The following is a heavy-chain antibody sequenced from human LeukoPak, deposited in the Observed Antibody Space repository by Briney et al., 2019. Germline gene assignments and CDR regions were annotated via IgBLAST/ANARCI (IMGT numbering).Heavy chain of an antibody. V-gene: IGHV4-34*01. D-gene: IGHD3-9*01. J-gene: IGHJ6*04. CDR2: INHSGST. Sequence: PSETLSLTCAVYGGSFSGYYWSWTRQPPGKGLEWIGEINHSGSTNYNPSLKSRVTISVDTSKNQFSLKLSSVTAADTAVYYCARAARRILTGYYSDYYYYGMDVWGKGTTVTVSS. CDR3: ARAARRILTGYYSDYYYYGMDV. CDR1: GGSFSGYY.